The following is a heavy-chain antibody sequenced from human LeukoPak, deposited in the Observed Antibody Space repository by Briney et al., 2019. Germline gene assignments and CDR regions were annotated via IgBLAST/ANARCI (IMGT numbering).Heavy chain of an antibody. CDR3: ARGPTNWFGELLGNWFDP. D-gene: IGHD3-10*01. CDR2: IHNTGGS. Sequence: SETLSLTCTVSGASINTYYWHWIRQPPGKGLEWIGYIHNTGGSNSNPSLKSRVTMSLDTSRNQFSLRLTSVTAADTAVYYCARGPTNWFGELLGNWFDPWGQGILVTVSS. V-gene: IGHV4-59*01. J-gene: IGHJ5*02. CDR1: GASINTYY.